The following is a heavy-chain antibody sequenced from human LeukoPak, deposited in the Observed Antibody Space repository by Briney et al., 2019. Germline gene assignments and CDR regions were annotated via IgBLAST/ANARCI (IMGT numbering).Heavy chain of an antibody. CDR3: ARAYCGGDCYLNWFDP. Sequence: SETLSLTCTVSGGSISSSSYYWGWIRQPPGKGLEWIGSIYYSGSTYYNPSLKSRVTISVDTSKNQFSLKLSSVTAAETAVYYCARAYCGGDCYLNWFDPWGQGTLVTVSS. V-gene: IGHV4-39*01. D-gene: IGHD2-21*01. CDR1: GGSISSSSYY. J-gene: IGHJ5*02. CDR2: IYYSGST.